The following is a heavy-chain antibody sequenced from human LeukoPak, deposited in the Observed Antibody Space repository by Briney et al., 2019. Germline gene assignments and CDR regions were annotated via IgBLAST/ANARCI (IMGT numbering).Heavy chain of an antibody. J-gene: IGHJ4*02. CDR3: ARSLGRYFDWLLWTIDY. Sequence: PGRSLRLSCAASGSTFSSYGMHWVRQAPGKGLEWVAVIWYDGSNKYYADSVKGRLTISRDNSKNTLYLQMNSLRAEDTAVYYCARSLGRYFDWLLWTIDYWGQGTLVTVSS. CDR1: GSTFSSYG. D-gene: IGHD3-9*01. CDR2: IWYDGSNK. V-gene: IGHV3-33*01.